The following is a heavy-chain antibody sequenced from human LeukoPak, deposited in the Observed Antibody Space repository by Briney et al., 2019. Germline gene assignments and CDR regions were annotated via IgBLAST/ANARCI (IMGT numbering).Heavy chain of an antibody. D-gene: IGHD4-17*01. V-gene: IGHV4-61*01. Sequence: SETLSLACTVSGGSVSSGSYYWSWIRQPPGKGLEWIGYIYYSGSTNYNPSLKSRVTISVDTSKNQFSLKLSSVTAADTAVYYCATGDYRYYYYGMDVWGQGTTVTVSS. J-gene: IGHJ6*02. CDR2: IYYSGST. CDR3: ATGDYRYYYYGMDV. CDR1: GGSVSSGSYY.